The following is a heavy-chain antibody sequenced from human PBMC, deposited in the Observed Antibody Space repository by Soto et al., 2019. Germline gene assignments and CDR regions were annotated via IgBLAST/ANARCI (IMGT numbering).Heavy chain of an antibody. CDR2: ISSSSSYI. CDR1: GFTFSSYS. Sequence: PGGSLRLSCAASGFTFSSYSMNWVRQAPGKGLEWVSSISSSSSYIYYADSVKGRFTISRDNAKNSLYLQMNSLRAEDTAVYYCARDNSPLGIAVAGLDYWGQGTLVTVSS. J-gene: IGHJ4*02. CDR3: ARDNSPLGIAVAGLDY. D-gene: IGHD6-19*01. V-gene: IGHV3-21*01.